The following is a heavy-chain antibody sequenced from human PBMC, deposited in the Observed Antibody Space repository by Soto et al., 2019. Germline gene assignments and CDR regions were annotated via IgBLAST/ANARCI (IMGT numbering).Heavy chain of an antibody. CDR2: IYYSGST. D-gene: IGHD3-10*01. Sequence: SETLSLTCTVSGGSISSGDYYWSRIRQPPGKGLEWIGYIYYSGSTYYNPSLKSRVTISVDTSKNQFSLKLSPVTAADTAVYYCARHRGPTGPNYWGQGTLVTVSS. CDR1: GGSISSGDYY. CDR3: ARHRGPTGPNY. V-gene: IGHV4-30-4*01. J-gene: IGHJ4*02.